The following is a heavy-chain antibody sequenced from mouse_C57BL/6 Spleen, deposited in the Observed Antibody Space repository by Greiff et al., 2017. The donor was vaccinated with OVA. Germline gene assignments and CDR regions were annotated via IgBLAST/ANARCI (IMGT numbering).Heavy chain of an antibody. CDR1: GYTFTDYE. J-gene: IGHJ2*01. V-gene: IGHV1-15*01. CDR2: IAPGTGGT. D-gene: IGHD1-1*01. CDR3: TSFTTVYPYYIDY. Sequence: QVQLQQSGAELVRPGASVTLSCKASGYTFTDYEMPWVKQTPVHGLEWIGAIAPGTGGTAYNQKFKGKAILTADKSSSTAYMERRSLTSEDSAVYYCTSFTTVYPYYIDYWGQGTTLTVSS.